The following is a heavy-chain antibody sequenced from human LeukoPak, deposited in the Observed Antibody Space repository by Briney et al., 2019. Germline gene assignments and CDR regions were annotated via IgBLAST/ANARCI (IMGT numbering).Heavy chain of an antibody. Sequence: PGGSLRLSCAASGFTFSSYGMHWVRQAPGKGLEWVAFIRYDGSNKYYADSVKGRFTISRDNSKNTLYLQMNSLRAEDTAVYYCAKDGQADVLRYFDCVRGANRWFGRWGQGTLVTVSS. D-gene: IGHD3-9*01. J-gene: IGHJ5*02. CDR3: AKDGQADVLRYFDCVRGANRWFGR. CDR2: IRYDGSNK. V-gene: IGHV3-30*02. CDR1: GFTFSSYG.